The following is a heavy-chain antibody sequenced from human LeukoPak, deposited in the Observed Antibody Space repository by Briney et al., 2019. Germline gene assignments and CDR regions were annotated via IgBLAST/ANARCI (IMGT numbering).Heavy chain of an antibody. CDR3: ATSGSYRDY. V-gene: IGHV4-34*01. Sequence: SETLSLTCAVYGGSFSGYYWSWIRQPPGKGLEWIGEINHSGSTNYNPSLKSRVTISADTSKNQFSLKLSSVTAADTAAYYCATSGSYRDYWGQGTLVTVSS. J-gene: IGHJ4*02. D-gene: IGHD1-26*01. CDR2: INHSGST. CDR1: GGSFSGYY.